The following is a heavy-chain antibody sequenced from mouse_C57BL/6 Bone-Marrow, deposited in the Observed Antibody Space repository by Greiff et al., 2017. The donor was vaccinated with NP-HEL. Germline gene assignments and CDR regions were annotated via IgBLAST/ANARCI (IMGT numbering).Heavy chain of an antibody. CDR2: IYPGSGST. J-gene: IGHJ4*01. Sequence: QVQLQQPGAELVKPGASVKMSCKASGYTFTSYWITWVKQRPGQGLEWIGDIYPGSGSTNYNEKFKSKATLTVDTSSSTAYMQLSSLTSEDSAVYDCATIYYGNYDAMDYWGQGTSVTVSS. CDR1: GYTFTSYW. V-gene: IGHV1-55*01. D-gene: IGHD2-1*01. CDR3: ATIYYGNYDAMDY.